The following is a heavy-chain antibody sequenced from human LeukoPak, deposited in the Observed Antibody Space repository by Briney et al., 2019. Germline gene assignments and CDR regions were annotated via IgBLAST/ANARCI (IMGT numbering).Heavy chain of an antibody. CDR2: IHNSGHT. J-gene: IGHJ3*02. Sequence: PSETLSPTCTVSGDSITSYYWSWIRQPPGKGLEWIAYIHNSGHTNSNPSLKSRITISIDTSKSQFSLKLSSVTAADTAVYYCARLASYHGAFDIWGQGTMVTVSS. CDR3: ARLASYHGAFDI. V-gene: IGHV4-4*08. CDR1: GDSITSYY. D-gene: IGHD1-26*01.